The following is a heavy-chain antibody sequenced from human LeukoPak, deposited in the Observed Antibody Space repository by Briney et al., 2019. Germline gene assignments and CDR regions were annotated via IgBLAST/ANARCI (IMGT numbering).Heavy chain of an antibody. D-gene: IGHD3-22*01. Sequence: QPGGSLRLSCAASGFTFSTSWVSWVRQAPGKGLDWVANINQDGSEKYSVDSVKGRFTISRDNAKSSLYLQMNSLRADDTAVYYCARDRALYDSRRGYYYTEDDYWGQGTLVTVSS. CDR1: GFTFSTSW. J-gene: IGHJ4*02. CDR3: ARDRALYDSRRGYYYTEDDY. CDR2: INQDGSEK. V-gene: IGHV3-7*01.